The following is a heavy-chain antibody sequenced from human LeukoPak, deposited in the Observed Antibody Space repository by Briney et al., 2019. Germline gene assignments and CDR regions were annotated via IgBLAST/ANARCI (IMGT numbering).Heavy chain of an antibody. V-gene: IGHV3-48*03. CDR3: ARDI. Sequence: GGSLRLSCAASGFTFSSYEMNWVRQAPGKGLEWISSISSSGSTIHYADSVKGRFTITRDNAKNSLYLQMNSLRVEDTGVYYCARDIWGQGTLVTVSS. CDR2: ISSSGSTI. J-gene: IGHJ4*02. CDR1: GFTFSSYE.